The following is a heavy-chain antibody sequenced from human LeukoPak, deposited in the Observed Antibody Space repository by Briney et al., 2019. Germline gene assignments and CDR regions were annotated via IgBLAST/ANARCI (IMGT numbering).Heavy chain of an antibody. CDR3: ARQAYSSSWSEYYFDY. CDR2: IYPGDSDT. CDR1: GYSFTSYW. J-gene: IGHJ4*02. V-gene: IGHV5-51*01. D-gene: IGHD6-13*01. Sequence: GESLKISCKGSGYSFTSYWIGWVRQMPGKGLEWMGIIYPGDSDTRYSPSFQGQVTISADKSISTAYLQWSSLKASDTAMYYCARQAYSSSWSEYYFDYWGQGTLLTVSS.